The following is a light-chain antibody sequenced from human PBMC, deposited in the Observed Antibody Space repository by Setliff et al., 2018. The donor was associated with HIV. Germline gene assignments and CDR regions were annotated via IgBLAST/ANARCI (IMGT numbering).Light chain of an antibody. CDR2: DNT. CDR1: SSNIGAGYA. CDR3: QSYDNSLKAVV. Sequence: GVPGLRVTISCTGNSSNIGAGYALHWYQQIPGTAPKLLIFDNTKRPSGVPDRFSASRSGTSGSLSITWPQTEDEADYYCQSYDNSLKAVVFGGGTKVTVL. V-gene: IGLV1-40*01. J-gene: IGLJ2*01.